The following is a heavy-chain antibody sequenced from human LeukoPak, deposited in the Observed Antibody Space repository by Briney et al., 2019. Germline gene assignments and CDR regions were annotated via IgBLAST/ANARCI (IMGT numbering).Heavy chain of an antibody. CDR1: GFIFSNYE. CDR3: ARLRGCSFGRPTGYFDY. J-gene: IGHJ4*02. V-gene: IGHV3-48*03. Sequence: GGSLRLSCAASGFIFSNYEMNWVRQAPGKGLEWVSYITSSSTYTNYADSVKGRFIISRDNAKNSLFLQMGSLRAEDTAVYYCARLRGCSFGRPTGYFDYWGQGTLVTVSS. CDR2: ITSSSTYT. D-gene: IGHD5-18*01.